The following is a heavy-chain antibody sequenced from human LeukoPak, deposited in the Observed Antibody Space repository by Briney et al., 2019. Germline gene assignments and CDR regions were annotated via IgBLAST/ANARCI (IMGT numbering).Heavy chain of an antibody. J-gene: IGHJ2*01. D-gene: IGHD5-24*01. CDR1: GATISNYY. Sequence: PSETLSLTCTVSGATISNYYWSWIRQPAGKGLEWIGRISTSGSTNYNPSLKSRVTMSVDTSKNQFSLKLSSVTAADTALYYCARGIWEMATIPYWYFDIWGRGTLVTVSS. V-gene: IGHV4-4*07. CDR3: ARGIWEMATIPYWYFDI. CDR2: ISTSGST.